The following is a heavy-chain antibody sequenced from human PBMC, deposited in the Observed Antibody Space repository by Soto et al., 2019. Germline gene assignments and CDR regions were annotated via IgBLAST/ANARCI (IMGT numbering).Heavy chain of an antibody. D-gene: IGHD5-12*01. CDR2: ITNDGSSA. V-gene: IGHV3-74*01. J-gene: IGHJ4*02. CDR3: ARDIATTPVY. CDR1: GFTFSGYW. Sequence: GGSLRLSCAASGFTFSGYWMHWVRQAPGKELVWVSRITNDGSSATYADSVKGRFTISRDNAKNTLYLQMDSLRAEDTAVYYCARDIATTPVYWGQGTLVTVSS.